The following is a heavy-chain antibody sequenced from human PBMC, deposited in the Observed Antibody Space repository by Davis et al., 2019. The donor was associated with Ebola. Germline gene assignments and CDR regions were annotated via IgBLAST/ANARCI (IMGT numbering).Heavy chain of an antibody. J-gene: IGHJ4*02. D-gene: IGHD6-13*01. CDR3: ARFWGDQYSGTWYYFHH. V-gene: IGHV3-21*04. CDR2: ISSSSSYI. CDR1: GFTFSSYS. Sequence: PGGSLRLSCAASGFTFSSYSMNWVRQAPGKGLEWVSSISSSSSYIYYADSVKGRFTISRDNSKNSLFLQMNSLRAEDTAVYYCARFWGDQYSGTWYYFHHWGQGTLVTVSS.